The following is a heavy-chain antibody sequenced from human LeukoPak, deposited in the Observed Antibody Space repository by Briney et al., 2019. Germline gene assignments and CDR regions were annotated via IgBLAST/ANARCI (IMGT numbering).Heavy chain of an antibody. Sequence: EASVTVSCKVSGYTLTELSMHWVRQAPGKGLEWMGGFDPEDGETIYAQKFQGRVTMTEDTSTDTAYMELSSLRSEDTAVYYCATDPYCGGDCFYYWGQGTLVTVSS. V-gene: IGHV1-24*01. CDR3: ATDPYCGGDCFYY. CDR2: FDPEDGET. J-gene: IGHJ4*02. D-gene: IGHD2-21*02. CDR1: GYTLTELS.